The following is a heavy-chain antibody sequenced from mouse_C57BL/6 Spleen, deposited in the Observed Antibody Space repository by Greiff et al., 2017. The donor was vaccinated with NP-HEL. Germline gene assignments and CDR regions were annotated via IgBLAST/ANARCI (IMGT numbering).Heavy chain of an antibody. V-gene: IGHV5-9-1*02. Sequence: EVKLVESGEGLVKPGGSLKLSCAASGFTFSSYAMSWVRQTPEKRLEWVAYISSGGDYIYYADTVKGRFTISRDNARNTLYLQMSSLKSEDTAMYYCTRADDGYYGFAYWGQGTLVTVSA. CDR1: GFTFSSYA. J-gene: IGHJ3*01. CDR3: TRADDGYYGFAY. D-gene: IGHD2-3*01. CDR2: ISSGGDYI.